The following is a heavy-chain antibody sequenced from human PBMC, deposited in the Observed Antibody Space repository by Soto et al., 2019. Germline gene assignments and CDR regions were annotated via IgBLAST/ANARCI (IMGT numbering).Heavy chain of an antibody. D-gene: IGHD3-9*01. J-gene: IGHJ5*02. V-gene: IGHV1-8*01. CDR3: ARGRPTKLSRDYDILTGPPPFDP. Sequence: SVKVSCKASGYTFTSYDINWGRQATVQGLEWMGWMNPNSGNTGYAQKFQGRVTMTRNTSISTAYMELSSLRSEDTAVYYCARGRPTKLSRDYDILTGPPPFDPWGQGTLVTVSS. CDR1: GYTFTSYD. CDR2: MNPNSGNT.